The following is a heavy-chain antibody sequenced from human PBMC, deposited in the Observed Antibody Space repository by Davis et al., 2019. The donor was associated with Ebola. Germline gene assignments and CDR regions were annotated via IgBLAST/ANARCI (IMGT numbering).Heavy chain of an antibody. CDR2: INAGNGDT. CDR1: GYIFTSYA. D-gene: IGHD2-15*01. CDR3: ARGVVVDPFDY. Sequence: ASVKVSCKASGYIFTSYAMHWVLXPPGQRLDGMGWINAGNGDTKYSQKFRGRVTITRDTSASTSYMELSSLRSEDTAVYYCARGVVVDPFDYWGQGTLVTVSS. J-gene: IGHJ4*02. V-gene: IGHV1-3*01.